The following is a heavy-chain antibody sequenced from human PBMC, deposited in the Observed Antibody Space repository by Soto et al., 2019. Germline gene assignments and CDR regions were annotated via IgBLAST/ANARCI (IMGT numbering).Heavy chain of an antibody. CDR2: ISAYNGNT. V-gene: IGHV1-18*01. Sequence: QVQLVQSGAEVKKPGASLKVSCKASGYTFTSYGISWVRQDPGQGLEWMGWISAYNGNTNYAQKLQGRVTMTTDTSTSTAYMELRSLRSDDTAVYYCARAEAAGPGGPDRYHYYYYMDVWGKGTTVTVS. J-gene: IGHJ6*03. CDR3: ARAEAAGPGGPDRYHYYYYMDV. CDR1: GYTFTSYG. D-gene: IGHD6-13*01.